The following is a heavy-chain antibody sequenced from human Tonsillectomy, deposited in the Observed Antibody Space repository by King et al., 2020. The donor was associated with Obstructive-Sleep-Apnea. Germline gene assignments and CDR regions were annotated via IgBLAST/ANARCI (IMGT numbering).Heavy chain of an antibody. CDR3: ARDSKHCSGGSFYPEHGMDV. CDR2: ISSSSSYI. V-gene: IGHV3-21*01. Sequence: VQLVESGGGLVKPGGSLRLSCAASGFTFSSYNMNWVRQAPGKGLEWVSFISSSSSYIYYADSVRGRFTISRDNAKNSLYLQMNSLRAADTAVYYCARDSKHCSGGSFYPEHGMDVWGQGTTVTVSS. CDR1: GFTFSSYN. J-gene: IGHJ6*02. D-gene: IGHD2-15*01.